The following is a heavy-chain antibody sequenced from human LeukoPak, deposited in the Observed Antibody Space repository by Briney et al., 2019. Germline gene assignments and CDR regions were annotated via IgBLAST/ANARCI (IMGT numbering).Heavy chain of an antibody. Sequence: KSGGSLRLSCVASGFALINYNMIWVRQAPGKEPEWISILNPTATSVMYADSLKGRFSVSRDNAKNTFFLHVNRLTVEDTAMYYCARDRGWIRDYWGRGTPVTVSS. V-gene: IGHV3-11*01. D-gene: IGHD2-2*03. CDR1: GFALINYN. CDR2: LNPTATSV. CDR3: ARDRGWIRDY. J-gene: IGHJ4*02.